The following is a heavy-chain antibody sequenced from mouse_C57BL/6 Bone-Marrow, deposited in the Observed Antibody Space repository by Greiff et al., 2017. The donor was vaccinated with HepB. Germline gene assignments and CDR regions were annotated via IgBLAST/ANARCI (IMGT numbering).Heavy chain of an antibody. CDR3: APSDDYAMDY. Sequence: EVQLQQSGPVLVKPGASVKMSCKASGYTFTDYYMNWVKQSHGKSLEWIGVINPYNGGTSYNQKFKGKATLTVDKSSSTAYMELNSLTSEDSAVYYCAPSDDYAMDYWGQGTSVTVSS. J-gene: IGHJ4*01. V-gene: IGHV1-19*01. CDR2: INPYNGGT. CDR1: GYTFTDYY.